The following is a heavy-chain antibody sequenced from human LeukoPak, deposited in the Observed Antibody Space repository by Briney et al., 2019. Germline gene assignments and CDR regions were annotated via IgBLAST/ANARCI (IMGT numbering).Heavy chain of an antibody. CDR2: ISGSGATT. D-gene: IGHD2-2*01. CDR1: GFGFNIYA. CDR3: AKDRDCTSSCCYFDY. J-gene: IGHJ4*02. Sequence: GGSLRLSCAASGFGFNIYAMSWVRQAPGKGLEWVSGISGSGATTYYADSVKGRFTVSRDNSKSTLYLQMSSLRAEDTAVYYCAKDRDCTSSCCYFDYWGQGTLVTVSS. V-gene: IGHV3-23*01.